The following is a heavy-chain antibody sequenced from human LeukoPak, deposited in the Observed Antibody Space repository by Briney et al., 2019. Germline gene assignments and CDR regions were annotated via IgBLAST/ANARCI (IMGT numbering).Heavy chain of an antibody. CDR2: INPNSGGT. CDR1: GYTFTGYY. Sequence: GASVKVSCKASGYTFTGYYMHWVRQAPGQGLEWMGWINPNSGGTNYAQKFQGRVTMTRDTSISTAYMELSRLRFDDTAVYYCARVEYSYGCVDYWGQGTLVTVSS. J-gene: IGHJ4*02. D-gene: IGHD5-18*01. CDR3: ARVEYSYGCVDY. V-gene: IGHV1-2*02.